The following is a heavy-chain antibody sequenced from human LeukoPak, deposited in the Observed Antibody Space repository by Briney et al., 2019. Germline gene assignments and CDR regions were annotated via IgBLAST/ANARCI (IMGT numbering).Heavy chain of an antibody. Sequence: GRSLRLSCAASGFTFSSYSMNWVRQAPGKGLEWVSYISSSSSTIYYADSVKGRFTISRDNAKNSLYLQMNSLRAEDTAVYYCARDRRNGYYYGMDVWGQGTTVTVSS. V-gene: IGHV3-48*04. CDR3: ARDRRNGYYYGMDV. D-gene: IGHD4-11*01. J-gene: IGHJ6*02. CDR1: GFTFSSYS. CDR2: ISSSSSTI.